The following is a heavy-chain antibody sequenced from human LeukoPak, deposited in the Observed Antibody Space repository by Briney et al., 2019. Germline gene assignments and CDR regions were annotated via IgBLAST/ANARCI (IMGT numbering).Heavy chain of an antibody. CDR2: IRYDGSNK. Sequence: PGGSLGLSCAAAGFTFSTYGIHWVRQAPGMGLEWVAFIRYDGSNKYYADSVKGRFTISRDNFMNTVYLQMNSLRPEDTAVYYCAKEGYSSGWYEDYWGQGTLVTVSS. J-gene: IGHJ4*02. CDR3: AKEGYSSGWYEDY. CDR1: GFTFSTYG. V-gene: IGHV3-30*02. D-gene: IGHD6-19*01.